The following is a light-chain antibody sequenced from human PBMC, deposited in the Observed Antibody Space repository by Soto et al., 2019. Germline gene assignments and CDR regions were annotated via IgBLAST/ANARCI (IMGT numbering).Light chain of an antibody. CDR3: QYYNNWLGA. CDR2: GAS. CDR1: QSVSSN. Sequence: EIVLTQSPATLSLSPGERATLSCRVSQSVSSNLAWYQQKPGQAPRLLIYGASTRASGIPARFSGSGSGTEFFLTISSLQSEDFAVYYCQYYNNWLGAFGGGTKVDIK. V-gene: IGKV3-15*01. J-gene: IGKJ4*01.